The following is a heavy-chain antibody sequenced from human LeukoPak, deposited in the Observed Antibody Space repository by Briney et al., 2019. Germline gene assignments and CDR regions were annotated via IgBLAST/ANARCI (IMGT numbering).Heavy chain of an antibody. Sequence: LVKVSCKASGGTFSSYAISWVRQAPGQGLEWMGGIIPIFDTANYTQKFQGRVTITADKSTSTAYMELSSLRSEDTAVYYCASSPTTVVTPLDYWGQGTLVTVSS. CDR3: ASSPTTVVTPLDY. CDR1: GGTFSSYA. D-gene: IGHD4-23*01. J-gene: IGHJ4*02. V-gene: IGHV1-69*06. CDR2: IIPIFDTA.